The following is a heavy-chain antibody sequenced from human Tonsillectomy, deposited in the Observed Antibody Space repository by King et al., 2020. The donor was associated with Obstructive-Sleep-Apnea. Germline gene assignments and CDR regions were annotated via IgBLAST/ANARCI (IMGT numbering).Heavy chain of an antibody. CDR2: IKSKTDGGPP. V-gene: IGHV3-15*01. CDR3: TTVTVGAIDFDY. Sequence: VQLVQSGGGLVKPGGSLRLSCAASGFTFSNAWMSWVRQAPGKGLEWVGGIKSKTDGGPPDYAAPVKGRFTISRDDSKNTLYLQMNSLKTEDTAVYYCTTVTVGAIDFDYWGQGTRGTVSA. CDR1: GFTFSNAW. J-gene: IGHJ4*02. D-gene: IGHD1-26*01.